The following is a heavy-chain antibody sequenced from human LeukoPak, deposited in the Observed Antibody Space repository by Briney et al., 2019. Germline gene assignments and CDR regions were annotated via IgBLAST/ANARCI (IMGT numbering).Heavy chain of an antibody. J-gene: IGHJ4*02. CDR2: IYYSGST. V-gene: IGHV4-59*12. CDR1: GGSISSYY. D-gene: IGHD6-13*01. CDR3: ARVGVAIAAAGHFDY. Sequence: PSETLSLTCTVSGGSISSYYWSWIRQPPGKGQEWIGYIYYSGSTNYNPSLKSRVTISVDTSKNQFSLKLSSVTAADTAVYYCARVGVAIAAAGHFDYWGQGTLVTVSS.